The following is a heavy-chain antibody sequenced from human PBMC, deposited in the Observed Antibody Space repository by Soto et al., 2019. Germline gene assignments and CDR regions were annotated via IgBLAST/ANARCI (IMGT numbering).Heavy chain of an antibody. V-gene: IGHV3-30*18. CDR3: AKGGRVMYYYDSSGLDAFDI. CDR1: GFTFSSYG. Sequence: PGGSLRLSCAASGFTFSSYGMHWVRQAPGKGLEWVAVISYDGSNKYYADSVKGRFTISRDNSKNTLYLQMNSLRAEDTAVYYCAKGGRVMYYYDSSGLDAFDIWGQGTMVTGSS. CDR2: ISYDGSNK. D-gene: IGHD3-22*01. J-gene: IGHJ3*02.